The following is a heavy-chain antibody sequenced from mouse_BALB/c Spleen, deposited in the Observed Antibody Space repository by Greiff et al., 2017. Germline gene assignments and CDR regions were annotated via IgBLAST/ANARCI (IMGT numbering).Heavy chain of an antibody. J-gene: IGHJ4*01. V-gene: IGHV1-14*01. D-gene: IGHD1-1*01. CDR2: INPYNDGT. CDR3: ARLETSTVLPFRYAMDY. Sequence: VQLQQSGPELVKPGASVKMSCKASGYTFTSYVMHWVKQKPGQGLEWIGYINPYNDGTKYNEKFKGKATLTSDKSSSTAYMELSSLTSEDSAVYYCARLETSTVLPFRYAMDYWGQGTSVTVSA. CDR1: GYTFTSYV.